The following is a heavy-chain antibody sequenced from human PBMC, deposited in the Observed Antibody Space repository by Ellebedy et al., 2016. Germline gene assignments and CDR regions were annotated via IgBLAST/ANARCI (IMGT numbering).Heavy chain of an antibody. J-gene: IGHJ1*01. CDR3: ARRSRSDWSGYRGLGYFQH. CDR2: IYYSGST. Sequence: SETLSLTCTVSGGSISSSSYYWGWIRQPPGKGLEWIGSIYYSGSTYYNPSLKSRVTISVDTSKNQFSLKLSSVTAADTAVYYCARRSRSDWSGYRGLGYFQHWGQGTLVTVSS. D-gene: IGHD3-3*01. V-gene: IGHV4-39*01. CDR1: GGSISSSSYY.